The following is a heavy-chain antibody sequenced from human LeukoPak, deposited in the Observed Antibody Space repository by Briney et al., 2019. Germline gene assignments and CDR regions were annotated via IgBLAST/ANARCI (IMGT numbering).Heavy chain of an antibody. V-gene: IGHV3-23*01. D-gene: IGHD6-13*01. CDR3: AKLDGSFSCFDAFDI. CDR1: GFTFSSYA. J-gene: IGHJ3*02. CDR2: ISGSGGST. Sequence: GGSLRLSCAASGFTFSSYAMSWVRQAPGKGPEGVAGISGSGGSTFYADSVKGRFTISRDNSKNTLYLQMNSLRAEDTAVYYCAKLDGSFSCFDAFDIWGQGTMVTVSS.